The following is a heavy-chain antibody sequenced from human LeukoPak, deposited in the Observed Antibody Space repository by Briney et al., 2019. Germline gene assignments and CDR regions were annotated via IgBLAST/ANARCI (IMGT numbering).Heavy chain of an antibody. D-gene: IGHD3-9*01. J-gene: IGHJ4*02. CDR1: GFTFSSYS. Sequence: PGGSLRLSCAASGFTFSSYSMNWVRQAPGKGLEWVSSISSSSSYIYYADSVKGRFTISRDNAKNSLYLQMNSLRAEDTAVYYCAKDIDILTGYIFDYWGQGTLVTVSS. CDR2: ISSSSSYI. V-gene: IGHV3-21*01. CDR3: AKDIDILTGYIFDY.